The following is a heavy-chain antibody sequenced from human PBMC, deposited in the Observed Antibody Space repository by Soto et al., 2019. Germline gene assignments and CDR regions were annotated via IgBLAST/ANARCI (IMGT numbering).Heavy chain of an antibody. CDR1: GGSISSSSYY. V-gene: IGHV4-39*01. J-gene: IGHJ5*02. D-gene: IGHD3-3*01. Sequence: SETLSLTCTVSGGSISSSSYYWGWIRQPPGKGLEWIGSIYYSGSTYYNPSLKSRVTISVDTSKNQFSLKLSSVTAADTAVYYCARPHYDFWSGALNWFDPWGQGTLVTVS. CDR2: IYYSGST. CDR3: ARPHYDFWSGALNWFDP.